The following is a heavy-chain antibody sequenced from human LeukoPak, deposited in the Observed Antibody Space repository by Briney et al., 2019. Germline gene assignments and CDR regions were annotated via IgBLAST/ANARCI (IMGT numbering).Heavy chain of an antibody. V-gene: IGHV3-48*01. CDR2: ISTSTSAI. CDR1: GFTVSSDY. Sequence: GGSLRLSCVASGFTVSSDYMNWVRQAPGKGLEWVSYISTSTSAIYYAASVKGRFTISRDNAKNSLYLQMSSLRADDTAVYYCARADYGDYLSYFDYWGQGTLVTVSS. CDR3: ARADYGDYLSYFDY. D-gene: IGHD4-17*01. J-gene: IGHJ4*02.